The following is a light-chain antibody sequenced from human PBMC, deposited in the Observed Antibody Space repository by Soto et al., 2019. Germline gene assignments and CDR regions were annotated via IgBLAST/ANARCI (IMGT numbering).Light chain of an antibody. CDR1: SSDVGGYKY. V-gene: IGLV2-8*01. CDR2: EVS. Sequence: QSALTRPPSASGSPGQSVTISCTGSSSDVGGYKYVSWYQQHPGKAPKLMIYEVSKRPSGVPDRFSGSKSGNTASLTVSGLQAEDEADYYCSSYAGSNNYVFGTGTKLTVL. J-gene: IGLJ1*01. CDR3: SSYAGSNNYV.